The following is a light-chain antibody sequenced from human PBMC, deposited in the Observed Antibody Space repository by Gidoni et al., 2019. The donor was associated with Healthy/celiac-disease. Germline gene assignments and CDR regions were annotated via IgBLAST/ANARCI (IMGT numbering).Light chain of an antibody. V-gene: IGKV3-15*01. CDR1: QSVNSN. J-gene: IGKJ5*01. CDR2: GAS. CDR3: QQYNNWPPVT. Sequence: EIVMTQSPATLSVSPGERATLSCKASQSVNSNLAWYQQKPGQAPRLLIYGASTRATGTPARFSGSGSGTEFTLTISSLQSEDFAVYYCQQYNNWPPVTFGQGTRLEIK.